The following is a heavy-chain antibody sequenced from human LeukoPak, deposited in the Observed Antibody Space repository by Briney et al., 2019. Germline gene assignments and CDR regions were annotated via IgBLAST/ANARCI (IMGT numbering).Heavy chain of an antibody. D-gene: IGHD6-13*01. Sequence: PSETLSLTCTVSGGSTSSYYWSWIRQPPGKGLEWIGYIYYSGSTNYNPSLKSRVTMSVDTSKNQFSLKLSSVTAADTAVYYCARYQTPIAAAGSRYAFDIWGQGTMVTVSS. CDR2: IYYSGST. V-gene: IGHV4-59*01. CDR1: GGSTSSYY. CDR3: ARYQTPIAAAGSRYAFDI. J-gene: IGHJ3*02.